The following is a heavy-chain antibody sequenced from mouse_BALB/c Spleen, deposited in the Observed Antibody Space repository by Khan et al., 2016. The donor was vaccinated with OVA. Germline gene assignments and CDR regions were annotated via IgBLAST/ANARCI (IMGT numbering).Heavy chain of an antibody. V-gene: IGHV1-7*01. J-gene: IGHJ2*01. CDR3: TGDSIDY. CDR1: GYTFSTYW. D-gene: IGHD2-5*01. Sequence: QVQLQQSGAALAKPGASVKMSCKASGYTFSTYWMHWVKQRPGQGLEWIGYINPTSGYTDYNEKFKDKATLSADKSSSTAYMQLSRLTSEDSAVYYCTGDSIDYWGQGTPLTVSS. CDR2: INPTSGYT.